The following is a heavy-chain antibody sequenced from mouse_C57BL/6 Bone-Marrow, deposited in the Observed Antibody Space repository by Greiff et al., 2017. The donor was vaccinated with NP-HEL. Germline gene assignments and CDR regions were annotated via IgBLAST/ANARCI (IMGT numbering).Heavy chain of an antibody. CDR1: GYTFTSYW. Sequence: VQLQQSGAELVKPGASVKLSCKASGYTFTSYWMHWVKRRPGQGLEWIGMIHPNSGSTNYNEKFKSKATLTVYKSSSTAYMQLSSLTSEDSAVYYCASNYGSSLAWFAYWGQGTLVTVSA. CDR2: IHPNSGST. D-gene: IGHD1-1*01. J-gene: IGHJ3*01. CDR3: ASNYGSSLAWFAY. V-gene: IGHV1-64*01.